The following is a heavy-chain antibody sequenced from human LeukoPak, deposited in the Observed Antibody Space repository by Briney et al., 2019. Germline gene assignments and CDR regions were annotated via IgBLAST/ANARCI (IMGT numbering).Heavy chain of an antibody. Sequence: SETLSLTCTVSGGSISSYYWSWIRQPPGKGLEWIGYIYYSGSTNYNPSLKSRVTISVDTSKNQFSLKLSSVTAADTAVYYCARELDLVYFDYWGQGTLVTVSS. D-gene: IGHD2-15*01. CDR2: IYYSGST. V-gene: IGHV4-59*01. J-gene: IGHJ4*02. CDR1: GGSISSYY. CDR3: ARELDLVYFDY.